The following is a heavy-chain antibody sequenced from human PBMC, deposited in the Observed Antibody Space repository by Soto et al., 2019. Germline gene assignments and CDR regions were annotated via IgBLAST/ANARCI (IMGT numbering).Heavy chain of an antibody. CDR1: GFTFSSYG. Sequence: GGSLRLSCAASGFTFSSYGMHWVRQAPGKGLEWVAVIWYDGSNKYYADSVKGRFTISRDNSKNTLYLQMNSLRAEDTAVYYCAKLLSSGYSDRYYRKAVSSQRTT. CDR3: AKLLSSGYSDRYYRKAV. V-gene: IGHV3-33*06. D-gene: IGHD5-12*01. J-gene: IGHJ6*02. CDR2: IWYDGSNK.